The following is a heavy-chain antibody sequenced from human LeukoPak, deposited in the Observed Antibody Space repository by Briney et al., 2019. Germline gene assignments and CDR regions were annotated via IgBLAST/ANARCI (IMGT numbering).Heavy chain of an antibody. V-gene: IGHV1-46*01. Sequence: ASVKVSCKASGYTFTSYYMHWVRQAPGQGLEWMGIINPSGGSTSYAQKFQGRVTMTRDTSTSTVYMELSSLRSEDTAVYYCASCYSNYYYMDVWGKGTTVTVSS. CDR3: ASCYSNYYYMDV. J-gene: IGHJ6*03. CDR1: GYTFTSYY. CDR2: INPSGGST. D-gene: IGHD4-11*01.